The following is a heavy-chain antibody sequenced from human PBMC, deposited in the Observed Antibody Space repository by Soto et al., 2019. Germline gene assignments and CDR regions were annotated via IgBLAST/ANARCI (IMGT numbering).Heavy chain of an antibody. V-gene: IGHV4-59*01. D-gene: IGHD4-17*01. Sequence: SETLSLTCTVSGGSISSYYWTWIRQPPGKGLEWIGYIYYSGSTYYNPSLKSRVTISVDTSKNQFSLRLNSVTAADTAVYYCARSTVTTIYYYGMDVWGQGTTVTVSS. J-gene: IGHJ6*02. CDR1: GGSISSYY. CDR2: IYYSGST. CDR3: ARSTVTTIYYYGMDV.